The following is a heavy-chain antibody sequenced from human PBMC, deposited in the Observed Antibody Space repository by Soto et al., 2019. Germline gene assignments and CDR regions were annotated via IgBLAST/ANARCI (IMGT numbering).Heavy chain of an antibody. Sequence: SETLSLTCTVSGGSISSGGYYWSWIRQHPGKGPEWIGYIYYSGSTYYNPSLKSRVTISVDTSKNQFSLRLSSVTAADTAVYYCARTTGIVVVPAAIPRWFDPWGQGTLVTVSS. V-gene: IGHV4-31*03. CDR3: ARTTGIVVVPAAIPRWFDP. CDR2: IYYSGST. CDR1: GGSISSGGYY. D-gene: IGHD2-2*02. J-gene: IGHJ5*02.